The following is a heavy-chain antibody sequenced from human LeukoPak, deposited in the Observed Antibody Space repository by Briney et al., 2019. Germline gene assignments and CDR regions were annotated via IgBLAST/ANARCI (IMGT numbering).Heavy chain of an antibody. V-gene: IGHV4-61*02. D-gene: IGHD3-22*01. CDR3: ARDSRITMIVVPFDI. J-gene: IGHJ3*02. CDR2: IYTSGST. CDR1: GGSISSGSYY. Sequence: PSQTLSLTCTVSGGSISSGSYYWSWIRQPAGKGLEWIGRIYTSGSTNYNPSLKSRVTISVDTSKNQFSLKLSSVTAADTAVYYCARDSRITMIVVPFDIWGQRTMVTVSS.